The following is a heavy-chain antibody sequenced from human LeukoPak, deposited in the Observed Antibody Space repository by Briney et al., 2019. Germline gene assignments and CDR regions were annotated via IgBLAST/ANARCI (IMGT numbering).Heavy chain of an antibody. J-gene: IGHJ4*02. D-gene: IGHD2-2*01. V-gene: IGHV1-18*01. CDR1: GYTFTSYG. Sequence: ASVKVSCKASGYTFTSYGISWVRQAPGQGLEWMEWISAYNGNTNYAQKLQGRVTMTTDTSTSTAYMELRSLRSDDTAVYYCARDQGPYCSSTSCYFDYWGQGTLVTVSS. CDR2: ISAYNGNT. CDR3: ARDQGPYCSSTSCYFDY.